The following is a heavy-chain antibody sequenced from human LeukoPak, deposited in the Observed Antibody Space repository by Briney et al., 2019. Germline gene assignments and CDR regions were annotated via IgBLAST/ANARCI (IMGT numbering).Heavy chain of an antibody. D-gene: IGHD2-2*02. CDR3: ARGDPYLY. CDR2: INHSGSA. J-gene: IGHJ4*02. CDR1: GGSFSGYY. V-gene: IGHV4-34*01. Sequence: SETLSLTCAVYGGSFSGYYWSWIRQPPGKGLEWIGEINHSGSANYNPSLKSRVTISVDTSKSQFSLKLSSVTAADTAVYYCARGDPYLYWGQGTLVTVSS.